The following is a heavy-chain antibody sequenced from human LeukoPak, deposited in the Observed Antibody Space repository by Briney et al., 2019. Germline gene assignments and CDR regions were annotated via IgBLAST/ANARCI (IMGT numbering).Heavy chain of an antibody. CDR2: IYYTGST. CDR1: GGSISTYF. J-gene: IGHJ4*02. CDR3: ARSGKSAYILDY. V-gene: IGHV4-59*01. Sequence: SETLSLTCSVSGGSISTYFWSWIRQPPGKGLEWIGYIYYTGSTNYNPSLKSRVTISVDTSKNQFSLKLSSVTAADTAVYYCARSGKSAYILDYWGQGTLVTVSS. D-gene: IGHD3-16*01.